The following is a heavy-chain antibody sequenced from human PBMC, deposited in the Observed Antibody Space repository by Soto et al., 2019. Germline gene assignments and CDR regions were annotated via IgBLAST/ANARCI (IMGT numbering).Heavy chain of an antibody. CDR1: ELTFINIS. D-gene: IGHD4-17*01. J-gene: IGHJ6*03. CDR3: ANHDYGDYVGYYYYYMDV. Sequence: GVSLRLPWRASELTFINISMSWIRKTQGKGLEWVSAISGSGGSTYYADSVKGRFTISRDNSKNTLYLQMNSLRAEDTAVYYCANHDYGDYVGYYYYYMDVWGKGSTVTVSS. CDR2: ISGSGGST. V-gene: IGHV3-23*01.